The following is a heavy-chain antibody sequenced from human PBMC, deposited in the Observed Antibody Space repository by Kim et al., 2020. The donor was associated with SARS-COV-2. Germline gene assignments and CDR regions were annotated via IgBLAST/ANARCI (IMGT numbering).Heavy chain of an antibody. CDR2: IIPIFGTA. J-gene: IGHJ1*01. CDR1: GGTFSSYA. D-gene: IGHD3-22*01. CDR3: AIARDSSGYYYSEYFQH. Sequence: SVKVSCKASGGTFSSYAISWVRQAPGQGLEWMGGIIPIFGTANYAQKFQGRVTITADESTSTAYMELSSLRSEDTAVYYCAIARDSSGYYYSEYFQHWGQGTLVTVSS. V-gene: IGHV1-69*13.